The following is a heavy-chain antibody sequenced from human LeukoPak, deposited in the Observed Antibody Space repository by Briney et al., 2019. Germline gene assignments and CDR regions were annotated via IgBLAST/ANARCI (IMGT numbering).Heavy chain of an antibody. J-gene: IGHJ4*02. CDR2: ISSSGSTI. CDR3: ARDLYYDFWSGYYGAHSDY. V-gene: IGHV3-11*01. Sequence: GGSLRLSCAASGFTFSDYYMSWIRQAPGKGLEWVSYISSSGSTIYYADSVKGRFTISRDNAKNSLYLQMNSLRAEDTAVYYCARDLYYDFWSGYYGAHSDYWGQGTLVTVSS. D-gene: IGHD3-3*01. CDR1: GFTFSDYY.